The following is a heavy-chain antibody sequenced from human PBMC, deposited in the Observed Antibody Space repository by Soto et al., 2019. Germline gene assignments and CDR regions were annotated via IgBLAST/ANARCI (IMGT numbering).Heavy chain of an antibody. J-gene: IGHJ6*02. D-gene: IGHD1-26*01. CDR1: GFTFSSYA. V-gene: IGHV3-30-3*01. CDR2: ISYDGSNK. CDR3: ASYSGSYLPRGMDV. Sequence: QVQLVESGGGVVQPGRSLRLSCAASGFTFSSYAMHWVRQAPGKGLEWVAVISYDGSNKYYADSVKGRFTISRDNSKNTLYLQMNSLRAEDTAVYYCASYSGSYLPRGMDVWGQGTTVTVSS.